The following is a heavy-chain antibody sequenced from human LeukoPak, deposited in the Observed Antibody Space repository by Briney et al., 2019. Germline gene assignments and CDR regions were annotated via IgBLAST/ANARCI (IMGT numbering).Heavy chain of an antibody. CDR2: IYNDDNT. Sequence: PGGSLRLSCAASGFTSTSSHMRWVRQAPGKGREWISVIYNDDNTKYADSVKGRFIISSDNSKNTLYLQMNSLRAEDTAVYFCAKASQWRAFDYWGQGTLVTVSS. J-gene: IGHJ4*02. V-gene: IGHV3-66*01. CDR1: GFTSTSSH. D-gene: IGHD6-19*01. CDR3: AKASQWRAFDY.